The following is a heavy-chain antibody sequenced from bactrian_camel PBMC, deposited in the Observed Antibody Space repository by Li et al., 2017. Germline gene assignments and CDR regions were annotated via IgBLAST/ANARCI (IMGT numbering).Heavy chain of an antibody. V-gene: IGHV3S54*01. CDR2: VNTDADGT. CDR1: GYTSGVNC. D-gene: IGHD5*01. Sequence: HVQLVESGGGSVQAGGSLRLSCTASGYTSGVNCMGWFSQAPGKEREGVATVNTDADGTWYADSVKGRFTISRDNADNTVDLQMTSLKAEDTAVYYCATGWYVIGMDYWGKGTQVTVS. J-gene: IGHJ7*01.